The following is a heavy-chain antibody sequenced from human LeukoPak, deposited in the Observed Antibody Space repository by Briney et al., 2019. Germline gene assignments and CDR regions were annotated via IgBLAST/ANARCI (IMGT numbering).Heavy chain of an antibody. V-gene: IGHV4-39*01. Sequence: SETLSLTCTVSGGSISSSSYYWGWIRQPPGKGLEWIGSIYYSGSTYYNPSLKSRVTISVDTSKNQFSLKLSSVTAADTAVYYCARRIGYGSGSYFDYWGQGTLVTVSS. CDR2: IYYSGST. CDR1: GGSISSSSYY. D-gene: IGHD3-10*01. J-gene: IGHJ4*02. CDR3: ARRIGYGSGSYFDY.